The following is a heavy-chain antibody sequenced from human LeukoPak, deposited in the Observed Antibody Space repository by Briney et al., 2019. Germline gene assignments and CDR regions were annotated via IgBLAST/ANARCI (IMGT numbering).Heavy chain of an antibody. CDR3: ARAPYYYDSSGYYLTAFDI. V-gene: IGHV1-18*04. Sequence: GASVKVSCKASGYTFTGYYMHWVRQAPGQGLEWMGWISAYNGNTNYAQKLQGRVTMTTDTSTSTAYMELRSLRSDDTAVYYCARAPYYYDSSGYYLTAFDIWGQGTMVTVSS. J-gene: IGHJ3*02. D-gene: IGHD3-22*01. CDR1: GYTFTGYY. CDR2: ISAYNGNT.